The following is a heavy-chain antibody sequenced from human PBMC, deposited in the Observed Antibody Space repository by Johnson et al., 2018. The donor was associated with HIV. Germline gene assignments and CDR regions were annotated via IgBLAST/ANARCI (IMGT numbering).Heavy chain of an antibody. CDR2: ISGSGGST. J-gene: IGHJ3*02. Sequence: VQLVESGGGLVQPGGSLRLSCAASGFTFSSYAMSWVRQAPGKGLEWVSAISGSGGSTYYADSVKGRFTMSRDNSKNTLYLQMNSLRTEDTAVYYCTTDRWGYDAFDIWGQGTMVTVSS. CDR3: TTDRWGYDAFDI. V-gene: IGHV3-23*04. CDR1: GFTFSSYA. D-gene: IGHD3-16*01.